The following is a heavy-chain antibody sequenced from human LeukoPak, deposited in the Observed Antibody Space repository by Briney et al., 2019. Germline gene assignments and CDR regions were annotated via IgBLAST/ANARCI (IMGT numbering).Heavy chain of an antibody. CDR3: ARVGSLGYCSSTSCYKAFDI. J-gene: IGHJ3*02. CDR1: GYTFTGYY. Sequence: ASVKVSCKASGYTFTGYYMHWVRQAPGQGLEWMGWINPNSGGTNYAQKFQGRVTMTRDTSISTAYMELSSLRSEDTAVYYCARVGSLGYCSSTSCYKAFDIWGQGTMVTVSS. CDR2: INPNSGGT. V-gene: IGHV1-2*02. D-gene: IGHD2-2*03.